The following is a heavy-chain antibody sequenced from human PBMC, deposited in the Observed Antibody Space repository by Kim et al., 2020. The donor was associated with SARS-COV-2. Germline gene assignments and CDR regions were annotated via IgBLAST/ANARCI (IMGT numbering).Heavy chain of an antibody. J-gene: IGHJ5*02. V-gene: IGHV4-59*01. D-gene: IGHD1-26*01. CDR1: GGPISSYY. Sequence: SETLSLTCSVSGGPISSYYWAWIWQRPGKRLEYICFVYLTGNTEYNPSLTGRVTISLDTSTTQVPLTLTPVTAAAAADYYCACTGVGAVGWFGPWGQGTLVTVPS. CDR3: ACTGVGAVGWFGP. CDR2: VYLTGNT.